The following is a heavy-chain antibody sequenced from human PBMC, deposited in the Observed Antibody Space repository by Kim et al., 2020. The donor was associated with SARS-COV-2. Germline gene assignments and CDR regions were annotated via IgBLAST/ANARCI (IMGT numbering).Heavy chain of an antibody. CDR1: GFTFSSYG. CDR2: IWYDGSNK. CDR3: ARDGRDGYRNYYYGMDL. Sequence: GGSLRLSCAASGFTFSSYGMHWVRQAPGKGLEWVAVIWYDGSNKYYADSVKGRFTISRDNSKNTLYLQMNSLRAEDTAVYYCARDGRDGYRNYYYGMDLWGQGTTVTVSS. J-gene: IGHJ6*02. V-gene: IGHV3-33*01. D-gene: IGHD5-12*01.